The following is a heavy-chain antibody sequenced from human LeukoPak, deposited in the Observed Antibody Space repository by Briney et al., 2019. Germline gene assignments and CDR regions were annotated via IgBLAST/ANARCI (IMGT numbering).Heavy chain of an antibody. CDR2: INHSGST. D-gene: IGHD2-2*01. CDR1: GGSFSGYY. CDR3: ARAQKGYCSSTSCLKKAFDI. J-gene: IGHJ3*02. Sequence: SETLSLTCAVYGGSFSGYYWCWIRQPPGKGLEWIGEINHSGSTNYNPSLKSRVTISVDTSKNQFSLKLSSVTAADTAVYYCARAQKGYCSSTSCLKKAFDIWGQGTMVTVSS. V-gene: IGHV4-34*01.